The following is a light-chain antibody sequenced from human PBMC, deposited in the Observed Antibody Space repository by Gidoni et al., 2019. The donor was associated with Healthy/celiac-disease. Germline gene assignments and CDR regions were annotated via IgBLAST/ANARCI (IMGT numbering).Light chain of an antibody. J-gene: IGKJ1*01. CDR1: QSVSSSY. CDR3: QQYGSSPWT. Sequence: IVLTQSPGTLSLSPGERATLYCRASQSVSSSYLAWYQQKPGQAPRLLIYGASSRATGIPDRFSGSGSGTDFTFTISRLGPEDFAVYYCQQYGSSPWTFGQGTKVEIK. CDR2: GAS. V-gene: IGKV3-20*01.